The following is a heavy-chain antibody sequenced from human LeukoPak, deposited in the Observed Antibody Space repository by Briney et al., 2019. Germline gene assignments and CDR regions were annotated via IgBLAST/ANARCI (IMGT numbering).Heavy chain of an antibody. CDR1: GGSISSYY. J-gene: IGHJ3*02. CDR3: ARSLLFYYDSSEHAFDI. CDR2: IYYSGST. V-gene: IGHV4-59*12. D-gene: IGHD3-22*01. Sequence: SETLSLTCTVSGGSISSYYWSWIRQPPGKGLEWIGYIYYSGSTNYNPSLKSRVTISVDTSKNQFSLKLSSVTAADTAVYYCARSLLFYYDSSEHAFDIWGQGTMVTVSS.